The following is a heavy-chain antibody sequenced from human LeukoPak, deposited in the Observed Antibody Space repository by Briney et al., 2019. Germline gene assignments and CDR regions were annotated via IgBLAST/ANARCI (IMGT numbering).Heavy chain of an antibody. CDR1: GFTFSSYW. CDR2: IKQDGSEK. J-gene: IGHJ6*03. D-gene: IGHD6-13*01. Sequence: GGSLRLSCAASGFTFSSYWMSWVRQAPGKGLEWVANIKQDGSEKYYVDSVKGRFTISRDNAKNSLYLQMNSLRAEDTAVYYCARDAAVQQLGYYYYYMDVWGKGTTVTVSS. V-gene: IGHV3-7*01. CDR3: ARDAAVQQLGYYYYYMDV.